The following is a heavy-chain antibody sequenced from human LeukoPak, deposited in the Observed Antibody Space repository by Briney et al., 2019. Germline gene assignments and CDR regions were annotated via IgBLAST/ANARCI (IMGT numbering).Heavy chain of an antibody. CDR2: IYYSGST. CDR1: GDSVSSRSYY. D-gene: IGHD3-9*01. Sequence: SETLSLTCLVSGDSVSSRSYYWGWIRQPPGKGLEWIGYIYYSGSTNYNPSLKSRVTISVDTSKNQFSLKLSSVTAADTAVYYCARDRYILTGSDYYYYYGMDVWGQGTTVTVSS. CDR3: ARDRYILTGSDYYYYYGMDV. J-gene: IGHJ6*02. V-gene: IGHV4-61*01.